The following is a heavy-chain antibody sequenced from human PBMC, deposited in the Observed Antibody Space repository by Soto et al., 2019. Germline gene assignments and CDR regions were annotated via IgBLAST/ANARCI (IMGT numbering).Heavy chain of an antibody. CDR2: INPSGGDT. CDR3: ARRNMIYDY. J-gene: IGHJ4*02. D-gene: IGHD3-22*01. Sequence: QVQMVQSGAEVKKPGASVKVSCKASGYTLTSYYVHWVRQAPGQGLEWMGMINPSGGDTSYGPKFQGRVTMTRDTSPSTVYMELSSLRSEDTAVYYCARRNMIYDYWGQGTLVTVSS. CDR1: GYTLTSYY. V-gene: IGHV1-46*01.